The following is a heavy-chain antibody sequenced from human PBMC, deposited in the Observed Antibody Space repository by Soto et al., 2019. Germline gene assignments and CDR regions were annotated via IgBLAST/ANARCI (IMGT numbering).Heavy chain of an antibody. CDR1: GYTFTDYY. CDR3: SRDRRYPFFDY. J-gene: IGHJ4*02. CDR2: INPNNGGT. V-gene: IGHV1-2*02. D-gene: IGHD3-16*01. Sequence: QVQLVQSGAEVRKPGASVKVSCRASGYTFTDYYIHWVRQAPGQGLECLGWINPNNGGTNYARKFQGRVTLTRDTSISTAYMDLSGLQSDDTAIYYCSRDRRYPFFDYWGQGTLVTVSS.